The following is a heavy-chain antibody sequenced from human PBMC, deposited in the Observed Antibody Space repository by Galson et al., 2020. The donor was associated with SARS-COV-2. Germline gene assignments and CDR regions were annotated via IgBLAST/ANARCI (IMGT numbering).Heavy chain of an antibody. D-gene: IGHD3-10*01. CDR2: IHHTGVA. CDR1: GYSISSGYY. V-gene: IGHV4-38-2*02. CDR3: ARRTGVYDH. Sequence: SETLSLTCTVSGYSISSGYYWGWIRQSPGKGLEWIGEIHHTGVAYYNPSLKSRVSLSVDMSKNQLSLTLTSVTAADTAVYYCARRTGVYDHWGQGTLVTVSS. J-gene: IGHJ4*02.